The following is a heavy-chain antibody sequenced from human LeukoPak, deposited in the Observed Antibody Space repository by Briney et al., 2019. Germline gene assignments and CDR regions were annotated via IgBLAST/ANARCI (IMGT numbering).Heavy chain of an antibody. V-gene: IGHV1-46*01. D-gene: IGHD3-22*01. CDR2: INPSGGST. CDR3: ARDARFYYDRRGYYYPLWFDP. Sequence: ASVKVSCKASGYTFTSYYMHWVRQAPGQGLEWMGIINPSGGSTSYAQEFQGRVTMTRDTSTSTVYMELSSLRSEDTAVYYCARDARFYYDRRGYYYPLWFDPWGQGTLVTVSS. J-gene: IGHJ5*02. CDR1: GYTFTSYY.